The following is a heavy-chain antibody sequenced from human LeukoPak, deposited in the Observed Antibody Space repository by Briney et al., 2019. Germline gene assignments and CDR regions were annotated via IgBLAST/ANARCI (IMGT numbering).Heavy chain of an antibody. CDR2: IRYDGSNK. V-gene: IGHV3-30*02. Sequence: GGSLRLSCAASGFTFSSYGMHWVRQAPGKGLEWVAFIRYDGSNKYYADSVKGRFTISRDNSKNTLYLQMSSLRAEDTAVYYCAKSRSGNNYYYYMDVWGKGTAVTISS. CDR3: AKSRSGNNYYYYMDV. D-gene: IGHD3-10*01. CDR1: GFTFSSYG. J-gene: IGHJ6*03.